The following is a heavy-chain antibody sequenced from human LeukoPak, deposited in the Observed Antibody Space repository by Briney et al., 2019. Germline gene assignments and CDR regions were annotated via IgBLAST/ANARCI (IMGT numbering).Heavy chain of an antibody. CDR2: IYYSGST. D-gene: IGHD6-19*01. CDR3: ARLAVAGTFDY. CDR1: GGSVSSYY. V-gene: IGHV4-39*01. J-gene: IGHJ4*02. Sequence: SETLSLTCTVSGGSVSSYYWSWIRQPPGKGLEWIGSIYYSGSTYYNPSLKSRVTISVDTSKNQFSLKLSSVTAADTAVYYCARLAVAGTFDYWGQGTLVTVSS.